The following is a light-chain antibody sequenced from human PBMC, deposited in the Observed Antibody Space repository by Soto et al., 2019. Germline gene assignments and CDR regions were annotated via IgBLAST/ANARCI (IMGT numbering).Light chain of an antibody. CDR2: STS. CDR1: SGSVSTIYY. V-gene: IGLV8-61*01. CDR3: VLYMGSGISV. Sequence: QAVVTQEPSFSVSPGGTVTLTCGLSSGSVSTIYYTSWYQQTPGQAPRTLIYSTSTRSSGVPDRFSGSILGNKAALTITGAQADYESDYYCVLYMGSGISVFGTGTKLTVL. J-gene: IGLJ1*01.